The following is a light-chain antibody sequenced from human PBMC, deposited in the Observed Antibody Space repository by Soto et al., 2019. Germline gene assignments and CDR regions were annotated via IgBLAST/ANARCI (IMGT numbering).Light chain of an antibody. CDR3: NSYTRSTKYV. V-gene: IGLV2-14*01. Sequence: QSALTQPASVSGSPGQSITVSCTGTSSDIGAYDYVSWYQHHPGKAPKLIIYEVTNRPSGVSNRFSGSKSGNTASLIISGLQAEDEADYYCNSYTRSTKYVFGTGTKATVL. CDR1: SSDIGAYDY. CDR2: EVT. J-gene: IGLJ1*01.